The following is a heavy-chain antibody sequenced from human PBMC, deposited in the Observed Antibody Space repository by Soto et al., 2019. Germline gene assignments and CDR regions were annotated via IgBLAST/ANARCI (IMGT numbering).Heavy chain of an antibody. CDR3: VRGPSDHKLRLVEWPYGDY. D-gene: IGHD3-3*01. CDR1: GFIVSSNQ. CDR2: IYSGHTT. Sequence: GGSLRLSCVASGFIVSSNQMSWVRQAPGKGLEWVSVIYSGHTTYYADSVEGRFTISRDDSKNTLYLQMNSLRVEDTAVYYCVRGPSDHKLRLVEWPYGDYWGQGALVTVSS. J-gene: IGHJ4*02. V-gene: IGHV3-53*01.